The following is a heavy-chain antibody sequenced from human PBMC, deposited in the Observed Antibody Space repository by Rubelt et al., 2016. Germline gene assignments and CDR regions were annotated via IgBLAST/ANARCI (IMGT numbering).Heavy chain of an antibody. D-gene: IGHD6-13*01. CDR3: ARDRGSSSWYGVDY. V-gene: IGHV4-4*07. Sequence: QVQLQESGPGLVKPSETLSLTCTVSGGSISSYYWSWIRQPAGKGLEWIGRIYNSGSTNYNPSLKSRVTMSVDTSKNQVSLKLSSVTAADTAVYHCARDRGSSSWYGVDYWGQGTLVTVSS. CDR2: IYNSGST. CDR1: GGSISSYY. J-gene: IGHJ4*02.